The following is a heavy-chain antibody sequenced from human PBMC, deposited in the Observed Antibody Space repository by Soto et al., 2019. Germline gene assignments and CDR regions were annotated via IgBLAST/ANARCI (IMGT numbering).Heavy chain of an antibody. CDR2: ISWDGGST. J-gene: IGHJ4*02. V-gene: IGHV3-43*01. CDR1: GFTIDDYT. Sequence: GGSLRLSCAASGFTIDDYTMHWVRQAPGKGLEWVSLISWDGGSTYYADSVKGRFTISRDNSKNSLYLQMNSLRTEDTALYYCVKDKDDYDFWSGCDYWGQGTLVTVSS. D-gene: IGHD3-3*01. CDR3: VKDKDDYDFWSGCDY.